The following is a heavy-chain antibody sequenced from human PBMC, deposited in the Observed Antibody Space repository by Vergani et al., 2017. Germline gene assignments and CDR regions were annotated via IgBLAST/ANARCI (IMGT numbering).Heavy chain of an antibody. CDR3: ARQFLVSQVVGAFET. V-gene: IGHV4-38-2*02. CDR1: GYSISRGYY. Sequence: QVQLQESGPGLVKPSETLSLTCSVSGYSISRGYYWGWIRQPPGKGLEWIATVFHSGSAYYNPSLRRRVQISVETSKNQFSLRLTTLTAADTAVCYCARQFLVSQVVGAFETWGRGTEVSVSS. CDR2: VFHSGSA. J-gene: IGHJ3*02. D-gene: IGHD3-3*01.